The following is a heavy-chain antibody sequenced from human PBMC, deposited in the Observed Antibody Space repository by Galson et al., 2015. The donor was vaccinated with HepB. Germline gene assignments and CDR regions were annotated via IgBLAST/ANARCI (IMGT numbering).Heavy chain of an antibody. CDR1: GFTFSSYG. J-gene: IGHJ6*02. V-gene: IGHV3-30*03. D-gene: IGHD3-22*01. CDR3: ARDYHYYDSSDYFHYYYYYYGMDV. Sequence: SLRLSCAASGFTFSSYGMHWVRQAPGKGLEWVAVISYDGSNKYYADSVKGQFTISRDTSKNTLYLQMNSLRAEDTAVYYCARDYHYYDSSDYFHYYYYYYGMDVWGQGTTVTVSS. CDR2: ISYDGSNK.